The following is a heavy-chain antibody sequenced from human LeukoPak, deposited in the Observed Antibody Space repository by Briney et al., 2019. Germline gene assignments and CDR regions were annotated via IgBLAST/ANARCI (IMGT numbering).Heavy chain of an antibody. V-gene: IGHV3-11*01. CDR2: ISSSGSTI. J-gene: IGHJ5*02. Sequence: GGSLRLSCAASGFTFSDYYMSWLGPAQGQGLEWVSYISSSGSTIYYADSVKGRFTISRDNAKNSLYLQMNSLRAEDTAVYYCARDSPPSHAGYNWFDPWGQGTLVTVSS. CDR1: GFTFSDYY. D-gene: IGHD2-8*01. CDR3: ARDSPPSHAGYNWFDP.